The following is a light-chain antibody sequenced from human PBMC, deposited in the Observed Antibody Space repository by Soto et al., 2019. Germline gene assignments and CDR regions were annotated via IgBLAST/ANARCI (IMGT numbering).Light chain of an antibody. J-gene: IGKJ1*01. CDR2: GAS. CDR1: QSVSSN. CDR3: QQYNNWPRT. Sequence: EVVMTQSPDTLSVSPGERATLSYRASQSVSSNLAWYQQKLGQAPRLLIYGASTRATGISARISGSGSGTEFTLTISSLQSEDFAIYYCQQYNNWPRTFGQGTKVDIK. V-gene: IGKV3-15*01.